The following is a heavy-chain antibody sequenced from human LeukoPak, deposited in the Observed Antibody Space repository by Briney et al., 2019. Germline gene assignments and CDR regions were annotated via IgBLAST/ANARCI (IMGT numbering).Heavy chain of an antibody. CDR3: AKDRWRVVPAATFDY. D-gene: IGHD2-2*01. CDR2: ISGSGGST. CDR1: GFTFSSYA. V-gene: IGHV3-23*01. J-gene: IGHJ4*02. Sequence: TGGSLRLSCAASGFTFSSYAMSWVRQAPGKGLEWVSAISGSGGSTYYADSVKGRFTISRDNSKNTLYLQMNSLRAEDTAVYYCAKDRWRVVPAATFDYWGQGTLVTVSS.